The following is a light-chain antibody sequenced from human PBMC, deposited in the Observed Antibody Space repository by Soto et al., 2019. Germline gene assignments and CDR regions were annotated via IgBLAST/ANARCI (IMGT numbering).Light chain of an antibody. CDR3: QQYNNWPPYT. CDR1: QTVSSN. Sequence: EIVMTQSPATLSVSPGERATLSCRASQTVSSNFAWYQQKPAQAPRLLIYGAFTRATGIPARFSGSGSGTEFTLTISRLQSEDFAVYYCQQYNNWPPYTFGQGTKLEIK. V-gene: IGKV3-15*01. CDR2: GAF. J-gene: IGKJ2*01.